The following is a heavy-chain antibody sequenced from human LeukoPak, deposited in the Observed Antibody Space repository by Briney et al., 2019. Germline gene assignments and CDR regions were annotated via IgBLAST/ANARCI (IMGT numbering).Heavy chain of an antibody. Sequence: QPGGSLRLSCAASGFTFSIYGMHWVRQAPGKGLEWVSYISTGSSTIYYADSVKGRFTISRDNAKNSLYLQMNSLRVEDTAVYYCARRQLAPDYWGQGTLVTVSS. CDR3: ARRQLAPDY. D-gene: IGHD6-13*01. J-gene: IGHJ4*02. CDR1: GFTFSIYG. V-gene: IGHV3-48*01. CDR2: ISTGSSTI.